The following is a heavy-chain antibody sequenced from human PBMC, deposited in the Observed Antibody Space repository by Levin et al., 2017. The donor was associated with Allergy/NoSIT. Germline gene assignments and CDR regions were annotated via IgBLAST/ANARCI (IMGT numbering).Heavy chain of an antibody. D-gene: IGHD6-6*01. J-gene: IGHJ4*02. CDR1: GFTFSTYG. Sequence: GESLKISCAASGFTFSTYGMHWVRQAPGKGLEWVALISYDGSNNYYADSVRGRFTISRDNSKNTLFLQLNSLRPEDTAVYYCAKEYSSSSFYFHYWGQGTLVTVSS. V-gene: IGHV3-30*18. CDR2: ISYDGSNN. CDR3: AKEYSSSSFYFHY.